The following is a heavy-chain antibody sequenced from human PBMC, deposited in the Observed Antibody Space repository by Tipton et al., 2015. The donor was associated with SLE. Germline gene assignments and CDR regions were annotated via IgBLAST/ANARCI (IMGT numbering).Heavy chain of an antibody. CDR3: ATAATSLFEF. CDR1: GFIFSTSW. D-gene: IGHD6-25*01. CDR2: IDSEGITT. Sequence: GSLRLSCAASGFIFSTSWMHWVRQAPGKGLVWVARIDSEGITTRYADSVKGRSTISRDNAKNTLYLQIDSLRPEDTAVYYCATAATSLFEFWGQGTLVTVSS. V-gene: IGHV3-74*01. J-gene: IGHJ4*02.